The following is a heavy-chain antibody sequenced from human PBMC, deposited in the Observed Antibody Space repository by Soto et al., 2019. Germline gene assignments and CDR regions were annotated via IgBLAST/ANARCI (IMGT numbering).Heavy chain of an antibody. Sequence: SLRLSCAVSGFTSSDFWMHWVRQGPGKGLVWVSRINNDGSTTNYADSVRGRFTISRDNAKNTLYLQMNSLRAEDTAVYYCARGPYYAGSASYGMDVWGQGTTVTVSS. J-gene: IGHJ6*02. CDR2: INNDGSTT. V-gene: IGHV3-74*01. D-gene: IGHD3-10*01. CDR1: GFTSSDFW. CDR3: ARGPYYAGSASYGMDV.